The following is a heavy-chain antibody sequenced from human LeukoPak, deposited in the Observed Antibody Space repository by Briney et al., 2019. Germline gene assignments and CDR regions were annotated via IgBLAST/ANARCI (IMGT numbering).Heavy chain of an antibody. Sequence: GGSLRLSCAASGFTFSSYGMSWVRQAPGKGLEWVSAISGSGGSTYYADSVKGRFTISRDNSKNTLYLQMNSLRAEDTAVYYCAKVPRITMVRGVMPFYYWGQGTLVTVSS. CDR3: AKVPRITMVRGVMPFYY. V-gene: IGHV3-23*01. D-gene: IGHD3-10*01. J-gene: IGHJ4*02. CDR1: GFTFSSYG. CDR2: ISGSGGST.